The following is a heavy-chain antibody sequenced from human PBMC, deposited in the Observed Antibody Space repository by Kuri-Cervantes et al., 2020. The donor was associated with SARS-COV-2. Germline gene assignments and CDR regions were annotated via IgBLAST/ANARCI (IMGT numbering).Heavy chain of an antibody. D-gene: IGHD3-3*01. J-gene: IGHJ4*02. V-gene: IGHV3-30-3*01. CDR3: ASQLLEVFDY. Sequence: GESLKISCAASGFTFSSYAMHWVRQAPGKGLEWVAVISYDGSNKYYADSVKGRFTISRDNSKSTPYLQMNSLRAEDTAVYYCASQLLEVFDYWGQGTLVTVSS. CDR1: GFTFSSYA. CDR2: ISYDGSNK.